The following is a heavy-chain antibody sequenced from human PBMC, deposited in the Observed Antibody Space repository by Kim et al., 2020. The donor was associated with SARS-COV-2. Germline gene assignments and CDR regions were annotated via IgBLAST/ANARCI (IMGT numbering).Heavy chain of an antibody. CDR2: IYPGDSDT. CDR3: ATHMSVAPEDASDI. D-gene: IGHD2-15*01. Sequence: GESLKISCKGSGYSFSSYWIDWVRQRPGKGLEWMGIIYPGDSDTTYSPSLQGHVTISVDKSITTAYLQWSSLKASDTAMYYCATHMSVAPEDASDIWGQGTMVTVSS. CDR1: GYSFSSYW. V-gene: IGHV5-51*01. J-gene: IGHJ3*02.